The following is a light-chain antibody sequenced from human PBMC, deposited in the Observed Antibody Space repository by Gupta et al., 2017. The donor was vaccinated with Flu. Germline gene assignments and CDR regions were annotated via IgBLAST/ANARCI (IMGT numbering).Light chain of an antibody. V-gene: IGLV2-14*01. CDR2: EVS. CDR3: SSYTSSSALV. CDR1: SSDVGGYNY. J-gene: IGLJ3*02. Sequence: QSALTQPASVSGSPGQSITIPCTGTSSDVGGYNYVSWYQQHPGKAPKLMIYEVSNRPSGVSNRFSGSKSGNTASLTISGLQAEGGADYYCSSYTSSSALVFGGGTKLTVL.